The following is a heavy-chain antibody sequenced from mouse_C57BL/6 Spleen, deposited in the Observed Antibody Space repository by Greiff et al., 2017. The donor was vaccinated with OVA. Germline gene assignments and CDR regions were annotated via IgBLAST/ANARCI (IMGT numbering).Heavy chain of an antibody. Sequence: EVQLQESGGGLVKPGGSLKLYCAASGFTFSDYGMHWVRQAPEKGLEWVAYISSGSSTIYYADTVKGRFTISRDNAKNTLFLQMTSLRSEDTAMYYCARQFYYGSSYGYAMDYWGQGTSVTVSS. CDR3: ARQFYYGSSYGYAMDY. J-gene: IGHJ4*01. D-gene: IGHD1-1*01. CDR1: GFTFSDYG. V-gene: IGHV5-17*01. CDR2: ISSGSSTI.